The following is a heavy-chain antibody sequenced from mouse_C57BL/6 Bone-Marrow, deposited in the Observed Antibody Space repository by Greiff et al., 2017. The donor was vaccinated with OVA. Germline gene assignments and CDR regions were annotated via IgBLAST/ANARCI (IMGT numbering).Heavy chain of an antibody. D-gene: IGHD1-1*01. CDR3: ARKRITTV. CDR1: GYTFTSYW. Sequence: VQLQQPGAELVKPGASVKLSCKASGYTFTSYWMPWVKQRPGKGLEWIGMIHPNSGSTNYNEKLKSKATLTVDKSSSTAYMQLSSLTSEVSAVYYCARKRITTVWGQGTTLTVSS. CDR2: IHPNSGST. V-gene: IGHV1-64*01. J-gene: IGHJ2*01.